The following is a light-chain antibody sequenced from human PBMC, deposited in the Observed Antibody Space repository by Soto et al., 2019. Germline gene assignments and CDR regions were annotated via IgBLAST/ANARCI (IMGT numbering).Light chain of an antibody. CDR2: GAS. CDR3: QQYGSSPGT. Sequence: EIVLTQSPGTLSLSPGERATLSCRASQIVSSSYLAWYQQKSGQAPRLLIYGASSRATGFPDRFSGSGSGTDFTLTISRLEPEDFAVYYCQQYGSSPGTFGQGTKV. CDR1: QIVSSSY. V-gene: IGKV3-20*01. J-gene: IGKJ1*01.